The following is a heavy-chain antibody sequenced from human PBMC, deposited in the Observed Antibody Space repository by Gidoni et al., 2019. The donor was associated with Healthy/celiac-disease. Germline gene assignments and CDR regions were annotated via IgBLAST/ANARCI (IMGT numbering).Heavy chain of an antibody. V-gene: IGHV3-23*01. J-gene: IGHJ5*02. CDR2: SSGSGGST. CDR1: GFPFTSYA. Sequence: EVQLLESGGGLVQTGGSLRLSCAASGFPFTSYAMSWVRQAPGKGLEWVSASSGSGGSTYYADSVKGRFTISRDNSKNTLYLQMNSLRAEDTAVYYCAKDLSGSGPLDWFDPWGQGTLVTVSS. CDR3: AKDLSGSGPLDWFDP. D-gene: IGHD3-3*01.